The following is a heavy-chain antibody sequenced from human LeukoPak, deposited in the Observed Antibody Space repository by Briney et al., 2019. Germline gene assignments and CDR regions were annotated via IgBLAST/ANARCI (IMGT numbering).Heavy chain of an antibody. D-gene: IGHD1-1*01. V-gene: IGHV3-23*01. CDR3: AKSLFTSATGTGRAFHI. CDR2: ISASGDVT. CDR1: GFTFSSYA. J-gene: IGHJ3*02. Sequence: PGGSLRLSCAASGFTFSSYAMSWVRQAPGKGLEWVSAISASGDVTFYADSLRGRFTISRDNSKSTLYLQMNGLRAEDTAIFYCAKSLFTSATGTGRAFHIWGQGTRVTVSS.